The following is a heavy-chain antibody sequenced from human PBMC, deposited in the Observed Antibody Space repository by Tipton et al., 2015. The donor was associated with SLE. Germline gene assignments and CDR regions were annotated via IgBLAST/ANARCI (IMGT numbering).Heavy chain of an antibody. CDR1: GGSFSGYY. CDR3: ASGYSSSWYYWFDP. D-gene: IGHD6-13*01. J-gene: IGHJ5*02. V-gene: IGHV4-4*07. Sequence: TLSLTCTVSGGSFSGYYWTWIRQPAGKGLEGFGRIYTNGNTNYNPSLTSRVTMSVDTSKNQFSLKVNSVTATDTAVYYCASGYSSSWYYWFDPWGRGTLVTVSS. CDR2: IYTNGNT.